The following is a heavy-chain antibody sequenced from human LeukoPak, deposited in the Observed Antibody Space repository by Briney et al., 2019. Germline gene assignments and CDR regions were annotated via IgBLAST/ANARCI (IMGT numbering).Heavy chain of an antibody. D-gene: IGHD1-26*01. V-gene: IGHV3-23*01. CDR3: AKWTERGEWELQGYFQH. CDR1: GFTFSTYA. CDR2: ISGSGGST. J-gene: IGHJ1*01. Sequence: PGGSLRLSCAASGFTFSTYAMSWVRQAPGKGLEWVSAISGSGGSTYYADSVKGRFTISRDNSKNTLYLQMNSLRAEDTAVYYCAKWTERGEWELQGYFQHWGQGTLVTVSS.